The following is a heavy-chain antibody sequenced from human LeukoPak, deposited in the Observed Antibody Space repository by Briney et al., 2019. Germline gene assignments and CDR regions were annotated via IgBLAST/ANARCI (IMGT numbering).Heavy chain of an antibody. CDR2: MNPNSGNT. J-gene: IGHJ6*04. V-gene: IGHV1-8*03. CDR1: GGTFSSYA. CDR3: ARSDYGGNSVSGRLDV. Sequence: ASVKVSCKASGGTFSSYAISWARQAPGQGLEWMGWMNPNSGNTGYAQKFQGRVTITRNTSISTAYMELSSLRSEDTAVYYCARSDYGGNSVSGRLDVWGKGTTVTVSS. D-gene: IGHD4-23*01.